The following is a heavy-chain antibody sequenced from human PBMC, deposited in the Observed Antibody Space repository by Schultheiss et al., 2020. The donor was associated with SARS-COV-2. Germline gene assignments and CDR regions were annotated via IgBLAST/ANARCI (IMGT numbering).Heavy chain of an antibody. V-gene: IGHV3-21*01. CDR3: ARDTGAPFDY. D-gene: IGHD1-26*01. J-gene: IGHJ4*02. CDR2: ISSSSSYK. CDR1: GFNLRIYA. Sequence: GGSLRLSCAASGFNLRIYAMSWVRQAPGKGLEWVSSISSSSSYKYYADSVKGRFTISRDNAKNSLYLQMNSLRAEDTAVYYCARDTGAPFDYWGQGTLVTVSS.